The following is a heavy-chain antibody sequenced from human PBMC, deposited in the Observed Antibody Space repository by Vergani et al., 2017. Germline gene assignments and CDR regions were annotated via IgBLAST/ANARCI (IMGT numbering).Heavy chain of an antibody. Sequence: EVQLVESGEGLVQPGGSLSLSCAASGFTFSSYAMPWVRQAPGKGLEYVSAISSNGGSTYYADSVKGRFTISRDNSKNTLYLQMGSLRAEDMAVYYCARENRDTPSSLDYWGQGTLVTVSS. CDR3: ARENRDTPSSLDY. D-gene: IGHD5-24*01. CDR1: GFTFSSYA. CDR2: ISSNGGST. J-gene: IGHJ4*02. V-gene: IGHV3-64*02.